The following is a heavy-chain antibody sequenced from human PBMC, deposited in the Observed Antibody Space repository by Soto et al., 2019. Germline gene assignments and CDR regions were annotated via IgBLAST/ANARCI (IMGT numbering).Heavy chain of an antibody. V-gene: IGHV3-53*01. D-gene: IGHD4-17*01. Sequence: GGSLILSCAASGFTVSSSYMSWVRQAPGKGMEWVSLISSDGSTHYAGSVKGRCTMSRDNSKNSLYLQMNSLRAEDTAVYYCARDPDYGDYVDYYEYYGMDVWGQGTTVTVSS. CDR3: ARDPDYGDYVDYYEYYGMDV. J-gene: IGHJ6*02. CDR1: GFTVSSSY. CDR2: ISSDGST.